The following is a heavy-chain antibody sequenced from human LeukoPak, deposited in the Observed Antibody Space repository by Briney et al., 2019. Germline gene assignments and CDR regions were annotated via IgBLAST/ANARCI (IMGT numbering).Heavy chain of an antibody. CDR2: ISWDGGNT. CDR1: GFIFDDYA. V-gene: IGHV3-43D*03. J-gene: IGHJ6*03. CDR3: AKGWYSDGYFAVDNYYMDV. D-gene: IGHD5-18*01. Sequence: GGSLRLSCAASGFIFDDYAMHWVRQVLGKGLEWVSLISWDGGNTYYADSVKGRFTISRDNSKNSLYLQMNSLRSEDTALYYCAKGWYSDGYFAVDNYYMDVWGKGTTVTVSS.